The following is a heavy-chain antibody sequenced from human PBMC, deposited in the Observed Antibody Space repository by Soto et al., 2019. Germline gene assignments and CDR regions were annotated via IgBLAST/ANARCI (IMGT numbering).Heavy chain of an antibody. D-gene: IGHD2-2*01. CDR3: ARRGRYCSSTSCYPIHDYYYYGMDV. CDR1: GGSISSSSYY. V-gene: IGHV4-39*01. CDR2: IYYSGST. Sequence: PSETLSLTCTVSGGSISSSSYYWGWIRQPPGKGLEWIGSIYYSGSTYYDPSLKSRVTISVDTSKNQFSLKLSSVTAADTAVYYCARRGRYCSSTSCYPIHDYYYYGMDVWGQGTTVTVSS. J-gene: IGHJ6*02.